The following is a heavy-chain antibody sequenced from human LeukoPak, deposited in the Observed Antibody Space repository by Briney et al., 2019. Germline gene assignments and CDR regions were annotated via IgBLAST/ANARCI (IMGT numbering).Heavy chain of an antibody. CDR1: GITSSSSA. CDR2: INSGNNYI. J-gene: IGHJ3*01. Sequence: PGGSLRLSCAVYGITSSSSAIHWVRQAPGKALEWVSSINSGNNYIYYADSVKGRFTISRDSAKNSLFLQMNSLRADDTAVYTCARVLLGMSAFDLWGQGTMVTVSS. V-gene: IGHV3-21*06. CDR3: ARVLLGMSAFDL. D-gene: IGHD3-9*01.